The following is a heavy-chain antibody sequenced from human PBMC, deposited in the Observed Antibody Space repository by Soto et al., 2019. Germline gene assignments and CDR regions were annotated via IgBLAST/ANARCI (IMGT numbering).Heavy chain of an antibody. CDR2: ISWNSGII. Sequence: GGSLRLSCAASGFTFENYAMHWVRQAPGKGLEWVSGISWNSGIIGYADSVKGRFTISRDNAKNSLYLQMNSLRAEDTAFYYCAKDKPYSNYEYYFDNWGRGTQVTVSS. CDR1: GFTFENYA. D-gene: IGHD4-4*01. V-gene: IGHV3-9*01. CDR3: AKDKPYSNYEYYFDN. J-gene: IGHJ4*02.